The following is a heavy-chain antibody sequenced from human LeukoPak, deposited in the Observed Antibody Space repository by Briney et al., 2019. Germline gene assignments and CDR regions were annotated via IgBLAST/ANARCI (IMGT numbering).Heavy chain of an antibody. CDR3: ARDQQYSSGWSDY. V-gene: IGHV3-21*01. D-gene: IGHD6-19*01. CDR2: ISSSSSYI. Sequence: PGGSLRLSCAASGFTFSSYSMNWVRQAPGKGLEWVSSISSSSSYIYYADSAKGRFTISRDNAKNSLYLQMNSLRAEDTAVYYCARDQQYSSGWSDYWGQGTLVTVSS. CDR1: GFTFSSYS. J-gene: IGHJ4*02.